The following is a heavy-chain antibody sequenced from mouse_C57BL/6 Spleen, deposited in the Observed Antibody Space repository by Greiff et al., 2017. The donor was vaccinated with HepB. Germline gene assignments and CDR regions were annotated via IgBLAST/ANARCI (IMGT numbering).Heavy chain of an antibody. J-gene: IGHJ2*01. CDR3: ARGPIITTFDY. D-gene: IGHD1-1*01. CDR2: IYPGSGNT. V-gene: IGHV1-76*01. Sequence: VQLQQSGAELVRPGASVKLSCKASGYTFTDYYINWVKQRPGQGLEWIARIYPGSGNTYYNEKFKGKATLTAEKSSSTAYMQLSSLTSEDSAVYFCARGPIITTFDYWGQGTTLTVSS. CDR1: GYTFTDYY.